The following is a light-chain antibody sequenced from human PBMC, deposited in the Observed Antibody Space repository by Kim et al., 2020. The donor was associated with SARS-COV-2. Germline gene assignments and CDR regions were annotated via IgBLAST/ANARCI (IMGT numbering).Light chain of an antibody. CDR3: QQTNSFPIT. CDR2: AAS. CDR1: QSISSW. V-gene: IGKV1D-12*01. J-gene: IGKJ5*01. Sequence: ASVGDRVTITCRASQSISSWLAGYQQKPGKAPEVLIFAASSLRSGVPSRFSGSGFGTDFTLTISSLQPEDSATYYCQQTNSFPITFGQGTRLEIK.